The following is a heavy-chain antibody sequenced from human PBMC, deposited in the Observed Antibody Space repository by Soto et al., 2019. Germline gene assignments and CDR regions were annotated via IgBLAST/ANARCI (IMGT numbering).Heavy chain of an antibody. CDR2: IIPILGTA. J-gene: IGHJ3*02. CDR3: AREGGYDGDAFDI. V-gene: IGHV1-69*01. Sequence: QVQLVQSGAEVKKPGSSVQVSCKASGGTFSSYAISWVRQAPGQGLEWMGGIIPILGTANYAQKCQGRVTITADESTSTAYMELSSVRSEDTSVYYCAREGGYDGDAFDIWGQGTMVTVSS. D-gene: IGHD3-16*01. CDR1: GGTFSSYA.